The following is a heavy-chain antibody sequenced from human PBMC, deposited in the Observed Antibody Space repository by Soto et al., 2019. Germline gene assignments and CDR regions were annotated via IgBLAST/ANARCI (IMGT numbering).Heavy chain of an antibody. D-gene: IGHD3-10*01. J-gene: IGHJ2*01. CDR3: ARGGGWSFDL. CDR2: IRNKAYSYTT. Sequence: EVQLVESGGGLVQPGGSLRLSCAASGFTFSDHFMDWVRQAPGKGLEWVGRIRNKAYSYTTEYAASVKGRFTISRDDSMTPLYLQMNSLKTDDTAVYYCARGGGWSFDLWGRGTLVTVSS. CDR1: GFTFSDHF. V-gene: IGHV3-72*01.